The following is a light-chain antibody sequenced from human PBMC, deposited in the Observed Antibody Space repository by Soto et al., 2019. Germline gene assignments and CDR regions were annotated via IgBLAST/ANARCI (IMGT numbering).Light chain of an antibody. V-gene: IGKV2-28*01. J-gene: IGKJ1*01. CDR1: QSLLYSNGYNY. CDR2: LGS. CDR3: MQALQTPRT. Sequence: DIVMTQSPLSLPVTPGEPASISCRSSQSLLYSNGYNYLDWYLQKPGQSPQLLISLGSNRASGGPDRFGGSGSGTDFTLKISRVEAEDVGVYYCMQALQTPRTFGQGTKVEIK.